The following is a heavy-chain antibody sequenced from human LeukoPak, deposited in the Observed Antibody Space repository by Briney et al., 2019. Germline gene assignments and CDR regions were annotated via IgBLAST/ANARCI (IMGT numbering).Heavy chain of an antibody. J-gene: IGHJ3*02. CDR1: GGTFSSYA. V-gene: IGHV1-69*05. CDR3: ASCSSSSCYMGDAFDI. CDR2: IIPIFGTA. Sequence: SVKVSCKASGGTFSSYAISWVRQAPGQGLEWMGGIIPIFGTANYAQKFQGRVTITTDESTSTAYMELSSLRSEDTAVYYCASCSSSSCYMGDAFDIWGQGTMVTVSS. D-gene: IGHD2-2*02.